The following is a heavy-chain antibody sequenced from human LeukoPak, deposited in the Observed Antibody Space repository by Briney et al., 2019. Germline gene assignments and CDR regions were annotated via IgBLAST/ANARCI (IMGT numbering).Heavy chain of an antibody. CDR2: IKSKTDGWTT. Sequence: GGSLRLSCEASGFTFSNAWMSWVRQAPGKGLEWVGRIKSKTDGWTTDYAAPVKGRFTISRDDSKNTLYLQMNSLKTEDTAVYYCTTDGLMVRGVLVDPWGQGTLVTVSS. V-gene: IGHV3-15*01. CDR3: TTDGLMVRGVLVDP. D-gene: IGHD3-10*01. CDR1: GFTFSNAW. J-gene: IGHJ5*02.